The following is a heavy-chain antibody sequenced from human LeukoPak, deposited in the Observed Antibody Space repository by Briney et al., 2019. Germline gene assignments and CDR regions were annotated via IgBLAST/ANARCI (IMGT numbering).Heavy chain of an antibody. J-gene: IGHJ6*03. CDR3: ARGARGLLYYYYMDV. V-gene: IGHV1-46*01. D-gene: IGHD2-15*01. CDR2: ISPSGGST. Sequence: ASVKVSCKAFGYTFTSNYMHWVRQAPGQGPEWMGVISPSGGSTTYAQKFQGRVTLTRDMSTSTDYLELSSLRSEDTAVYYCARGARGLLYYYYMDVWGKGTTVTVSS. CDR1: GYTFTSNY.